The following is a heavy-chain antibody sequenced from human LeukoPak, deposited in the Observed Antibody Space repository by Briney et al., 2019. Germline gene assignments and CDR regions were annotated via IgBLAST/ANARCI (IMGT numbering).Heavy chain of an antibody. CDR2: IYLGGST. V-gene: IGHV4-39*07. Sequence: KPSETLSLTCTVSGGSISSSSYYWGWIRQPPGKGLEWIGSIYLGGSTYYNPSLKSRVTISVDTSKNQFSLRLSSVTAADTAVYYCARDPFLGIGVVPAVDDYWGQGTLVTVSS. J-gene: IGHJ4*02. CDR3: ARDPFLGIGVVPAVDDY. D-gene: IGHD2-2*01. CDR1: GGSISSSSYY.